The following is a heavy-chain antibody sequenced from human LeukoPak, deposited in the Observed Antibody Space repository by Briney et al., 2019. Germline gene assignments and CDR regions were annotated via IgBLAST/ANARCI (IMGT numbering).Heavy chain of an antibody. CDR2: ISAYNGNT. CDR3: ARDRSPPYCSSTSCTPPGNWFDP. D-gene: IGHD2-2*01. V-gene: IGHV1-18*01. CDR1: GYTFTSYG. Sequence: ASVKVSCKASGYTFTSYGITWVRQAPGQGLEWMGWISAYNGNTNYAQKLQGRVTMTTDTSTSTAYMELRSLRSDDTAVYYCARDRSPPYCSSTSCTPPGNWFDPWGQGTLVTVSS. J-gene: IGHJ5*02.